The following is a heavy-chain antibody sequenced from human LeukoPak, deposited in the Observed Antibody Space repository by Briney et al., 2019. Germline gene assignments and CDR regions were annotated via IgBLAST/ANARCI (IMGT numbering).Heavy chain of an antibody. CDR1: GFTFSSYA. CDR3: AKDFKSIFALLWFGAPQYYFDY. V-gene: IGHV3-23*01. J-gene: IGHJ4*02. CDR2: ISGSGGST. Sequence: PGGSLRLSCAASGFTFSSYAMSWVRQAPGKGLEWVSAISGSGGSTYYADSVKGRFTISRDNSKNTLYLQMNSLRAEDTAVYYCAKDFKSIFALLWFGAPQYYFDYWGQGTLVTVSS. D-gene: IGHD3-10*01.